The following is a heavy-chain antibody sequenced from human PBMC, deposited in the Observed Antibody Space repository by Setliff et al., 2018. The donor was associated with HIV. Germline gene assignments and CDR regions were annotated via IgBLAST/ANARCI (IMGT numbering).Heavy chain of an antibody. CDR2: ISSSSTFI. V-gene: IGHV3-21*01. J-gene: IGHJ6*03. CDR1: GFTFGSYS. D-gene: IGHD3-10*01. Sequence: LKISCAASGFTFGSYSMNWVRQAPGKGLEWISSISSSSTFIHYANSVSGRFTISRDSAKNSLYLQMNSLRAEDTAVYYCVRDYGSGTNFFYSMDVWGKGTTVTVSS. CDR3: VRDYGSGTNFFYSMDV.